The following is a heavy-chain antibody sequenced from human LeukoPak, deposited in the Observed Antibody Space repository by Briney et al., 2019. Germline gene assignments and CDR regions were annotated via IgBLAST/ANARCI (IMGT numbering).Heavy chain of an antibody. CDR3: ARVTIGYYYYYYYMDV. J-gene: IGHJ6*03. Sequence: PSETLSLTCAVSGYSISSGYYWGWIRQPPGKGLEWIGSIYHSGSTYYNPSLKSRVTISVDTSKNQFSLKLSSVTAADTAVYYCARVTIGYYYYYYYMDVWGKGTTVTVSS. D-gene: IGHD3-3*01. V-gene: IGHV4-38-2*01. CDR2: IYHSGST. CDR1: GYSISSGYY.